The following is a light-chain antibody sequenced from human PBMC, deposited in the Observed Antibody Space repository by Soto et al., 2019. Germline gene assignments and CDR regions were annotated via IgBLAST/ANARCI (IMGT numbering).Light chain of an antibody. CDR1: SSDVGGYDY. CDR3: SSYTRSSTRPIYV. V-gene: IGLV2-14*01. Sequence: QSALTQPASVSGSPGQSITISCTGTSSDVGGYDYVSWYQQHPGKAPKLMIYDVSNRPSGVSNRFSGSKSGNTASLTISGLQAEDEADYYCSSYTRSSTRPIYVFGTGTKLTVL. J-gene: IGLJ1*01. CDR2: DVS.